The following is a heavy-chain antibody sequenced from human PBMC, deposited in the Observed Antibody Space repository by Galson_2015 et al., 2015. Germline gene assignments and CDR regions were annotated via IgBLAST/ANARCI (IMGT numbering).Heavy chain of an antibody. CDR2: VSYSGST. D-gene: IGHD2-2*01. CDR1: GGSINNYY. Sequence: ETLSLTCTVSGGSINNYYWSWIRQPPGKGLEWIGYVSYSGSTNYNPSLKSRVAMSADTSKSQFSLKLTSVAAADTAVYYCARDKYASSALDHWGQGTLVTVSS. CDR3: ARDKYASSALDH. V-gene: IGHV4-59*01. J-gene: IGHJ4*02.